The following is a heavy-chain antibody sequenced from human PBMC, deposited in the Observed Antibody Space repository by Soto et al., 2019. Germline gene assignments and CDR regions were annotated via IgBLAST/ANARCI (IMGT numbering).Heavy chain of an antibody. V-gene: IGHV4-59*08. CDR2: IYYSGST. D-gene: IGHD6-13*01. Sequence: QVQLQESGPGLVRPSETLSLTCTVFGDSMNNYYWNWIRQPPGKGLEWIGYIYYSGSTYYNPSLNRRVTISIDTSKKQSSLKLSSVTAADTAVYYCARQIGVYSRDASDMWGQGTMVTVSS. CDR1: GDSMNNYY. CDR3: ARQIGVYSRDASDM. J-gene: IGHJ3*02.